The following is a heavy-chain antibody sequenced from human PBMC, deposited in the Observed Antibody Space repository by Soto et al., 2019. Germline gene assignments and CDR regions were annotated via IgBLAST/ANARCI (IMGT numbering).Heavy chain of an antibody. CDR3: ARERPEDYFDS. J-gene: IGHJ4*02. V-gene: IGHV4-59*01. CDR1: RGSISTYH. D-gene: IGHD6-6*01. CDR2: VSYNGNT. Sequence: SETLSLTCTVSRGSISTYHWSWIRQPPEKGLEWIGYVSYNGNTNYNPSLKSRLTMSVDTSKNKFFLNLSSVTTADTAVYYCARERPEDYFDSWGQGTPVTVSS.